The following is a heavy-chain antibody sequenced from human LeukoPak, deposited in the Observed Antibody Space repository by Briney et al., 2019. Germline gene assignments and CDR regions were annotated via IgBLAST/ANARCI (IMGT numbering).Heavy chain of an antibody. Sequence: PGGSLRLSCAVSGFTLSNYSMTWVRQAPGKGLEWISYISGSGFTIHYADSVKGRFTISRDNAKNSLYLQMNSLRAEDTAVYYCARGVPKTSYYYYYMDVWGKGTTVTVSS. CDR1: GFTLSNYS. V-gene: IGHV3-48*01. D-gene: IGHD4-11*01. CDR3: ARGVPKTSYYYYYMDV. J-gene: IGHJ6*03. CDR2: ISGSGFTI.